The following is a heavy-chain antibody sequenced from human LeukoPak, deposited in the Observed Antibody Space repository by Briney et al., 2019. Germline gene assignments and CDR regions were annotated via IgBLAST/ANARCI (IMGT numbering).Heavy chain of an antibody. J-gene: IGHJ4*02. CDR2: LYTSGST. V-gene: IGHV4-4*07. CDR1: GGSISSYY. CDR3: AREHYTGSSPYFDY. Sequence: SETLSLTCTVSGGSISSYYWSWTRQPAGKGLEWIGHLYTSGSTNYNPSLKSRVTMSVDTSKNQFSLKLSSVTAADTAVYYCAREHYTGSSPYFDYWGQGTLVTVSS. D-gene: IGHD6-6*01.